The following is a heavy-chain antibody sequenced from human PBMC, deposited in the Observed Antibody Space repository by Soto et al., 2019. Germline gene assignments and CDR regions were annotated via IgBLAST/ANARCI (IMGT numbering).Heavy chain of an antibody. V-gene: IGHV3-30*18. Sequence: QVQLVESGGGVVQPGRSLRLSCEGSGFSFSNYGIHWVRQAPGKGLEWVAVISHDGNSHHLADSVRGRFTISRDNSKNTVFLHMTSLRREDSAVYHCVKAQERSAQYFAVVITAFDFWGQGTMVTVSS. CDR1: GFSFSNYG. J-gene: IGHJ3*01. D-gene: IGHD3-22*01. CDR3: VKAQERSAQYFAVVITAFDF. CDR2: ISHDGNSH.